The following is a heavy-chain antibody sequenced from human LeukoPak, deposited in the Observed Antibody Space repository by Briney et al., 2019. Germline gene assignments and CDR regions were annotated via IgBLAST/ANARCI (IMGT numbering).Heavy chain of an antibody. CDR3: ARMALDEQWLVQGDY. Sequence: GESLKISCKGSGYSFTSYWISWVRQMPGKGLEWMGRIDPSDSYTNYSPSFQGHVTVSADKSISTAYLQWSSLKASDTAMYYCARMALDEQWLVQGDYWGQGTLVTVSS. V-gene: IGHV5-10-1*01. CDR1: GYSFTSYW. J-gene: IGHJ4*02. CDR2: IDPSDSYT. D-gene: IGHD6-19*01.